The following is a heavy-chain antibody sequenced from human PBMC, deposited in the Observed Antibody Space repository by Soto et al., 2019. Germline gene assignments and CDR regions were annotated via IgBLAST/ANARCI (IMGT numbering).Heavy chain of an antibody. CDR3: AAGGTRWLHSPFDY. CDR1: GHTLTELS. D-gene: IGHD1-1*01. Sequence: QVQLVQSGAEVKKPGASVKVSFNVSGHTLTELSMHWVRLAPGKGLEWMGGFDPEDGETISTQKFQGRVTMTEDTSTDSTYLELSSLRSEDTAVYYCAAGGTRWLHSPFDYWGQGTLVTISS. V-gene: IGHV1-24*01. CDR2: FDPEDGET. J-gene: IGHJ4*02.